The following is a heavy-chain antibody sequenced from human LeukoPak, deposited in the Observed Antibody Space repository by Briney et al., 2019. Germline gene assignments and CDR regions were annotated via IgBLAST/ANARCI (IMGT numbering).Heavy chain of an antibody. V-gene: IGHV1-46*01. CDR3: ARDQEAFDY. J-gene: IGHJ4*02. Sequence: ASVKVSCKASGYSFTSNYIHWVRQAPGQGLEWTGMIYPRDGSTSYAQKFQGRVTVTRDTSTSTVHMELSGLRSEDTAVYYCARDQEAFDYWGQGTLVTVSS. CDR1: GYSFTSNY. CDR2: IYPRDGST.